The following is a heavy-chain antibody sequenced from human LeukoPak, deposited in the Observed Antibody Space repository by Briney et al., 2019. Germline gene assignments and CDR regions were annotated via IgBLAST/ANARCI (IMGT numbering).Heavy chain of an antibody. J-gene: IGHJ4*02. V-gene: IGHV1-2*02. CDR1: GYTFTGYY. D-gene: IGHD5-24*01. CDR3: AKDRGRDGYNFFDY. Sequence: GASVKVSCKASGYTFTGYYMHWMRQAPGQGLEWMGWINPNSGGTNHAQKFQGRVTMTRDTSISTAYMELSRLRSDDTAMYYCAKDRGRDGYNFFDYWGQGTLVTVSS. CDR2: INPNSGGT.